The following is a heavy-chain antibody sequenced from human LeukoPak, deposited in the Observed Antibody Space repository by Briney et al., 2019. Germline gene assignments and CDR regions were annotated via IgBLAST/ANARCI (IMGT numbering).Heavy chain of an antibody. Sequence: SETLSLTCTVSGYSISSGYYWGWIRQPPGQGLEWIGNIYHSGSTYYNPSLKSRVTISVDTSKNQFSLKLSSVTAADTAVYYCARLEVLTAAGPSFDYWGQGTLVTVSS. CDR1: GYSISSGYY. D-gene: IGHD6-13*01. V-gene: IGHV4-38-2*02. CDR3: ARLEVLTAAGPSFDY. J-gene: IGHJ4*02. CDR2: IYHSGST.